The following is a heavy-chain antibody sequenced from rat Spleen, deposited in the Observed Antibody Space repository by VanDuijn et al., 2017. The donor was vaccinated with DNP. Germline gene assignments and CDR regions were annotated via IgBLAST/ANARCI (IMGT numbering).Heavy chain of an antibody. CDR3: ARYNSTYYAMDA. CDR1: GFTFSNYG. CDR2: ISTGGGNT. D-gene: IGHD4-3*01. Sequence: EVQLVESGGGLVQPGRSLKLSCAASGFTFSNYGMAWVRQAPTKGLEWVASISTGGGNTYYRDSVKGRFTISRDNAKSTLYLQMNSLRSEDMATYYCARYNSTYYAMDAWGQGTSVTVSS. J-gene: IGHJ4*01. V-gene: IGHV5S13*01.